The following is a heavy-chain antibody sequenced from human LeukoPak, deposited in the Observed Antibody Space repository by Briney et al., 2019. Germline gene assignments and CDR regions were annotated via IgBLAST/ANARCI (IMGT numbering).Heavy chain of an antibody. CDR2: ISGSGGST. Sequence: GGSLRLSCAASGFTVSSNYMSWVRQAPGKGLEWVSAISGSGGSTYYAGSVKGRFTISRDNSKNTLYLQMNSLRAEDTAVYYCARTASTSWFDPWGQGTLVTVSS. D-gene: IGHD2-2*01. V-gene: IGHV3-53*05. CDR1: GFTVSSNY. J-gene: IGHJ5*02. CDR3: ARTASTSWFDP.